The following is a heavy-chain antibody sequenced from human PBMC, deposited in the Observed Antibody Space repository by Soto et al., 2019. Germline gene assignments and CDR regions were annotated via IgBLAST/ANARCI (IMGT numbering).Heavy chain of an antibody. CDR1: GFTFSSYA. D-gene: IGHD3-16*02. CDR3: ASDFGGVIVMSFDY. CDR2: ISYDGSNK. V-gene: IGHV3-30-3*01. Sequence: VRLSCAASGFTFSSYAMHWVRRAPGKGLEWVAVISYDGSNKYYADSVKGRFTISRDNSKNTLYLQMNSLRAEDTAVYYCASDFGGVIVMSFDYCGQGTLVTVSS. J-gene: IGHJ4*02.